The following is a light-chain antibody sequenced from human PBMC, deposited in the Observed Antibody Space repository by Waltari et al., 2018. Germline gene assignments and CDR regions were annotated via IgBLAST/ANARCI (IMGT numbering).Light chain of an antibody. CDR2: EVS. Sequence: QSALTQPASVSGSPGQSITISCTGTSSDVGGYNYVSWYQQRPGKAPKLMIDEVSNRPSGVSNRFSGSKSGNTASLTISGLQAEDEADYYCSSYTSSSTWVFGGGTKLTVL. J-gene: IGLJ3*02. CDR1: SSDVGGYNY. V-gene: IGLV2-14*01. CDR3: SSYTSSSTWV.